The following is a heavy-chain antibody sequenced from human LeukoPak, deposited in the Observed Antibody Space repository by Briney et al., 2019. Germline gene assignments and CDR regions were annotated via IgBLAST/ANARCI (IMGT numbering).Heavy chain of an antibody. CDR1: GFSFSGYG. CDR2: IGNSGDNI. CDR3: ARDVLGTNDY. D-gene: IGHD1-7*01. V-gene: IGHV3-23*01. Sequence: GGSLRLSCVASGFSFSGYGMCWVRQAPGKGLEWVSAIGNSGDNIHYADSVKGRFSISRDNSKSTLYLEMNSLRAEDTAVYYCARDVLGTNDYWGQGTLVTVSS. J-gene: IGHJ4*02.